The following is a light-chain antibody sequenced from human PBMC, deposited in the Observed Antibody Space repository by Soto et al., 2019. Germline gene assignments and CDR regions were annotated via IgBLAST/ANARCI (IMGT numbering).Light chain of an antibody. CDR3: SSYTSSCTPYV. J-gene: IGLJ1*01. V-gene: IGLV2-14*01. Sequence: QSALTQPASVSGSPGQSISISCIGTSSDVGGYNYVSWYQQHPGKAPKLMIYEVSNRPSGVSNRFSGSKSGNTASLTISGLQAEDEADYYCSSYTSSCTPYVFGTGTKLTVL. CDR2: EVS. CDR1: SSDVGGYNY.